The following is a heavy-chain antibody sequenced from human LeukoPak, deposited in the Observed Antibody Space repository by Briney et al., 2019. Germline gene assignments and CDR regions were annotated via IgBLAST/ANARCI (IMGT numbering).Heavy chain of an antibody. J-gene: IGHJ4*02. CDR3: SRDAYSALSGDRTPDF. Sequence: GGSLRLSCVASGFTFSSYWMHWVRQAPGKGLVWVSRIDGDGSSATYADSVKGRFTISRDNAKNTLYLQMSNLRAEDTAVYSCSRDAYSALSGDRTPDFWGQGTLVTVSS. CDR2: IDGDGSSA. D-gene: IGHD2-15*01. V-gene: IGHV3-74*01. CDR1: GFTFSSYW.